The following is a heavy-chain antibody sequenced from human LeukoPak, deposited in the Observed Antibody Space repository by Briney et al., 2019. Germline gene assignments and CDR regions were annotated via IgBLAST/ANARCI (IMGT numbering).Heavy chain of an antibody. D-gene: IGHD6-13*01. CDR1: GFTFSSYA. V-gene: IGHV3-30-3*01. Sequence: GGSLRLSCAASGFTFSSYAMHWVRQAPGKGLEWVAVISYDGSNKYYADSVKGRFTISRDNSKNTLYLQMNSLRAEDTAVYYCATLYSSSWYRTGDFDYWGQGTLVTVSS. J-gene: IGHJ4*02. CDR2: ISYDGSNK. CDR3: ATLYSSSWYRTGDFDY.